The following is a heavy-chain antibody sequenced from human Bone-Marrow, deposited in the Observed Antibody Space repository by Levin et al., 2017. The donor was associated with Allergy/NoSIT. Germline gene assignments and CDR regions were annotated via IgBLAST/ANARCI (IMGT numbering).Heavy chain of an antibody. CDR2: IYYSGST. Sequence: PSETLSLTCTVSGDSISSYYWSWIRQPPGKGLEWIGYIYYSGSTDYSPSLESRVTISIDTSNNQFSLRLRSVTTADTAVYYCARVSSRWYNWFDSWGQGTLVTVSS. CDR1: GDSISSYY. V-gene: IGHV4-59*01. D-gene: IGHD2-15*01. CDR3: ARVSSRWYNWFDS. J-gene: IGHJ5*01.